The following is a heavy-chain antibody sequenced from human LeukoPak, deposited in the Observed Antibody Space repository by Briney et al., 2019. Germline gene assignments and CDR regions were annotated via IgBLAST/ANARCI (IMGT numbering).Heavy chain of an antibody. Sequence: PSETLSLTCTVSGGSISSSSYYWGWIRQPPGKGLEWIGSIYYSGSTYYNPSLKSRVTISVDTSKNQFSLKLSPVTAADTAVYYCASPSIAARRGDYWGQGTLVTVSS. CDR3: ASPSIAARRGDY. CDR2: IYYSGST. CDR1: GGSISSSSYY. J-gene: IGHJ4*02. V-gene: IGHV4-39*01. D-gene: IGHD6-6*01.